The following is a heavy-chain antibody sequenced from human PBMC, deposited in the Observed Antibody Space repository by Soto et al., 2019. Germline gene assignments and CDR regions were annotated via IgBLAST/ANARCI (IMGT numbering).Heavy chain of an antibody. Sequence: PSETLSLTCTVSGGSISRYYWSWIRQPPGKGLEWIGYIHYSGSSIYNPSLKSRVTIAVDTSKNQFSLKLSSVTAADTAVYYCARVGGSGRYNVDNWGQGTLVTVS. D-gene: IGHD6-19*01. CDR1: GGSISRYY. V-gene: IGHV4-59*01. J-gene: IGHJ4*02. CDR2: IHYSGSS. CDR3: ARVGGSGRYNVDN.